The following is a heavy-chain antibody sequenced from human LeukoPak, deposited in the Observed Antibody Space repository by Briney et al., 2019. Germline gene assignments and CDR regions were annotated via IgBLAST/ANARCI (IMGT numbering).Heavy chain of an antibody. V-gene: IGHV3-30*03. CDR3: ARGPSGYHNT. D-gene: IGHD5-12*01. CDR2: ISYDGSNK. J-gene: IGHJ4*02. CDR1: GFTFSSYD. Sequence: PETSLRLSCAASGFTFSSYDMHWVRQALGKGLELVAVISYDGSNKYYADSVKGRVTISRDNSKNTLYLQMNSLRAEDTAVYYCARGPSGYHNTGGQGTLVTVSS.